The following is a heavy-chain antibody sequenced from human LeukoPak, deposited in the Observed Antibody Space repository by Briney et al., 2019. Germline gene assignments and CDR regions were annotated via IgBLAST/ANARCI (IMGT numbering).Heavy chain of an antibody. Sequence: GGSLRLFCAASGFTFSSYAMSWVREAPGKGLEWVSAISGSGGRTYYADSVKGRFTISRDNSKHTLYLQMNSLRAEDTAVYYCGNLGGDIVGATTDYYYMDVWGKGTTVTVSS. CDR3: GNLGGDIVGATTDYYYMDV. CDR2: ISGSGGRT. D-gene: IGHD1-26*01. CDR1: GFTFSSYA. V-gene: IGHV3-23*01. J-gene: IGHJ6*03.